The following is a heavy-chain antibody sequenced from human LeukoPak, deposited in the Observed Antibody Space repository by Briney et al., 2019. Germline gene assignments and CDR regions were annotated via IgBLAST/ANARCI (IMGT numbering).Heavy chain of an antibody. D-gene: IGHD6-13*01. CDR3: ARRGSIAAAGTPDY. CDR2: ISGSGSDT. Sequence: GGSLRLSCAAYGFIFSDYYMTWIRQAPGKGLEWLSYISGSGSDTNYADSVKGRFTTSRDHAKNSLYLQIDRYQAVNTCVYYFARRGSIAAAGTPDYWGQGTLVTVSS. V-gene: IGHV3-11*06. CDR1: GFIFSDYY. J-gene: IGHJ4*02.